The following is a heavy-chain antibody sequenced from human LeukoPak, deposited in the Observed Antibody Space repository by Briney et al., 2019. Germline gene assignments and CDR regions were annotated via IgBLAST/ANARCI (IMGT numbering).Heavy chain of an antibody. V-gene: IGHV4-39*01. CDR1: GVSISSSNSY. J-gene: IGHJ4*02. D-gene: IGHD3/OR15-3a*01. CDR2: IYYTGNT. Sequence: SETLSLTCSVSGVSISSSNSYWGWIRQPPGKGLEWIGSIYYTGNTYYNASVKSQVSIDTSKNQFSLRLTSVTAADTAVYFCARQTGSGLFLLPGGQGTLVTVSS. CDR3: ARQTGSGLFLLP.